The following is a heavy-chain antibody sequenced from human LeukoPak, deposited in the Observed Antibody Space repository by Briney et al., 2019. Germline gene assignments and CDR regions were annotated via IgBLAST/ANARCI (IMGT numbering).Heavy chain of an antibody. CDR2: INEDGSGK. J-gene: IGHJ6*04. CDR3: ARDGGDV. V-gene: IGHV3-7*01. Sequence: GGSLRLSCVSSGFTFSNYWMKWVRQAPGKGLEWVASINEDGSGKFSVGSVKDRITISRDNTRSSLDLQINSLTVEDTAIYYCARDGGDVWGTGTTVTVSS. D-gene: IGHD6-25*01. CDR1: GFTFSNYW.